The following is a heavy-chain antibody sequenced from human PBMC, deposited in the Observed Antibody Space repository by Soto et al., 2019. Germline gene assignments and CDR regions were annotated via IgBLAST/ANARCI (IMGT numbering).Heavy chain of an antibody. V-gene: IGHV2-26*01. Sequence: KESGPVLVKPTETLTLTCTVSGFSLSNARMGVSWIRQPPGKALEWLAHIFSNDEKSYSTSLKSRLTISKDTSKSQVVLTMTNMDPVDTATYYCARIARDRGSYYERGRGAGHYYYGMDVWGQGTTVTVSS. CDR2: IFSNDEK. CDR1: GFSLSNARMG. J-gene: IGHJ6*02. CDR3: ARIARDRGSYYERGRGAGHYYYGMDV. D-gene: IGHD1-26*01.